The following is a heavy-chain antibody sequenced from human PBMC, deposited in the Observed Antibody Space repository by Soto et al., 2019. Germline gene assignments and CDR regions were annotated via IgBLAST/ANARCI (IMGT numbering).Heavy chain of an antibody. Sequence: PSETLSLTGTVSVGSISSSSYYWGWILQPPGKGLEWIGSIYYSGSTYYNPSLKSRVTISVDTSKNQFSLKLSSVTAADTAVYYCARLRIFGVVIDYYYGMDVWGQGTTVTVSS. D-gene: IGHD3-3*01. CDR2: IYYSGST. J-gene: IGHJ6*02. V-gene: IGHV4-39*01. CDR1: VGSISSSSYY. CDR3: ARLRIFGVVIDYYYGMDV.